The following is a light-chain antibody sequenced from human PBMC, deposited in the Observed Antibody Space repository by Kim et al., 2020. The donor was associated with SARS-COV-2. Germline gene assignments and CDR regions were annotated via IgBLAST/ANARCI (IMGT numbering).Light chain of an antibody. J-gene: IGLJ2*01. CDR1: SLRSYY. Sequence: SVAWGQTVRITYQGDSLRSYYASWYQQKPGQAPVLVIYTQNNRPSGIPDRFSGSSLGNTASLTITGAQAEDEADYFCCSRDSGGMVFGGGTQLTVL. V-gene: IGLV3-19*01. CDR3: CSRDSGGMV. CDR2: TQN.